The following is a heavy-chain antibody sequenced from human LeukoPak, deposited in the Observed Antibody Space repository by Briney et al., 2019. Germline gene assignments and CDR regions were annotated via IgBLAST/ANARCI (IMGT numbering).Heavy chain of an antibody. CDR2: INHSGST. Sequence: SETLSLTCAVYGGSFNGYYWTWIRQPPGKGLEWIGEINHSGSTNYNPSLECRVTMSVDTSKNQFSLKVTSVTAADTAVYYCARREDILTGHYSPHFDHWGQGTLVTVSS. V-gene: IGHV4-34*01. CDR1: GGSFNGYY. J-gene: IGHJ4*02. CDR3: ARREDILTGHYSPHFDH. D-gene: IGHD3-9*01.